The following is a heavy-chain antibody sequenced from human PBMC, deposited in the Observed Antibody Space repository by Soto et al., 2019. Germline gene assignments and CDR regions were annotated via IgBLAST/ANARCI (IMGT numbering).Heavy chain of an antibody. Sequence: SETLSLTCTVSGGSISSSSYYWGWIRQPPGKGLEWIGSIYYSGSTYYNPSLKSRVTISVDTSKNQFTLKLSYVTAADTAVYYCARDRGGYCSSTSCYGSSSDYWGQGTLVTVSS. V-gene: IGHV4-39*06. D-gene: IGHD2-2*01. CDR1: GGSISSSSYY. CDR2: IYYSGST. J-gene: IGHJ4*02. CDR3: ARDRGGYCSSTSCYGSSSDY.